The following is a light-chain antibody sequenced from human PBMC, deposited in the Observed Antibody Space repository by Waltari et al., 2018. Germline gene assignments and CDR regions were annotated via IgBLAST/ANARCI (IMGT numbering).Light chain of an antibody. Sequence: QSALSQPASVSGSPGQSIPISCTGSSSDVGGYDYVSWYQQHPGKPPKLIIYDVSKVPAGVSNRFSGSKSGNTASLTISGLQAEDEADYYCNSYTSSSTLVFGGGTKLTVL. J-gene: IGLJ3*02. CDR2: DVS. V-gene: IGLV2-14*01. CDR3: NSYTSSSTLV. CDR1: SSDVGGYDY.